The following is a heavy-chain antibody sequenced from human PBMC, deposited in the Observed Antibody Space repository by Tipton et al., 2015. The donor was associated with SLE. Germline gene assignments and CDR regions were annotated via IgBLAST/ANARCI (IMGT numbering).Heavy chain of an antibody. CDR1: GFTFSSYE. V-gene: IGHV3-48*03. CDR3: AREGRGTPDY. J-gene: IGHJ4*02. Sequence: SLRLSCAASGFTFSSYEMNWVRQAPGKGLEWISYITSSGSTIYYADSVKGRFTISRDNAKNSLYLQMNSLRVEDTAVYHCAREGRGTPDYWGQGTLVTISS. CDR2: ITSSGSTI. D-gene: IGHD1-26*01.